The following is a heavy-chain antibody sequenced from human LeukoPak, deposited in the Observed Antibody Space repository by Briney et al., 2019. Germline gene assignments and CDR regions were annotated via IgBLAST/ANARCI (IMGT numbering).Heavy chain of an antibody. V-gene: IGHV1-2*02. CDR1: GYTFTDYY. CDR2: INPSDGDT. Sequence: ASVKVSCKTSGYTFTDYYMQGVRQAPGQGLEWMGWINPSDGDTKSARKFQGRVTMTRDTSISTAYLELSRLTSDDTAIYYCARDCSGADCYSGNAFDIWGQGTMVTVSS. D-gene: IGHD2-15*01. CDR3: ARDCSGADCYSGNAFDI. J-gene: IGHJ3*02.